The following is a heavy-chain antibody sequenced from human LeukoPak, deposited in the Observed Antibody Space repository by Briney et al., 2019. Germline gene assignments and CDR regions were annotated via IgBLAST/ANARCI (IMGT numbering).Heavy chain of an antibody. J-gene: IGHJ4*02. CDR3: AKGLGVRTLSGFDF. Sequence: GGSLRLSCAASGFTFSNHAMSWVRQAPGKGPEWVTTISGTGGATYYADSVKGRFTISRDNSKNTLYLQMSTLRAEDTAVYYCAKGLGVRTLSGFDFWGQGTQVTVSS. CDR1: GFTFSNHA. V-gene: IGHV3-23*01. CDR2: ISGTGGAT. D-gene: IGHD3-10*01.